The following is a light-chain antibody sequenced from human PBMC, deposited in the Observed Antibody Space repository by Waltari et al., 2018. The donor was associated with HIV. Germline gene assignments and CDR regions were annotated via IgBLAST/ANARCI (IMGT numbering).Light chain of an antibody. CDR1: QSITNF. CDR3: QQYSRFPVT. CDR2: KAS. V-gene: IGKV1-5*03. Sequence: DIQMTQSPYTLSASLGDRFTITCRASQSITNFLAWYQQKPGRAPNLLISKASILQSGVPSNFSGSGSETHFTLTISGLRLDDFATYYCQQYSRFPVTFGQGTKL. J-gene: IGKJ2*01.